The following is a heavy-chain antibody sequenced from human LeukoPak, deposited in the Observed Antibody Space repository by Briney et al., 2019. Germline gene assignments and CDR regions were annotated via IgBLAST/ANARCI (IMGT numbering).Heavy chain of an antibody. CDR1: GFTFSSYW. V-gene: IGHV3-74*01. CDR3: ATDCSSTSCYEIGHY. Sequence: HAGGSLRLSCAASGFTFSSYWMHWVRQAPGKGLVWVSRINSDGSSTSYADSVKGRFTISRDNSKNTLYLQMNSLRAEDTAVYYCATDCSSTSCYEIGHYWGQGTLVTVSS. J-gene: IGHJ4*02. CDR2: INSDGSST. D-gene: IGHD2-2*01.